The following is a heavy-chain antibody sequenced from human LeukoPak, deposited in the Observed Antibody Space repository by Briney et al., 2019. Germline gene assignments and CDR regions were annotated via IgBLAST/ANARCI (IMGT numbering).Heavy chain of an antibody. CDR1: GFTVSSNS. J-gene: IGHJ6*03. CDR2: IYSDNT. V-gene: IGHV3-53*01. CDR3: AKYYGDDPDYYYYMDV. D-gene: IGHD4-17*01. Sequence: PGGSLRLSCTVSGFTVSSNSMSWVRQAPGKGLEWVSFIYSDNTHYSDSVKGRFTISRDNSKNTLYLQMNSLRAEDTAVYYCAKYYGDDPDYYYYMDVWGKGTTVTISS.